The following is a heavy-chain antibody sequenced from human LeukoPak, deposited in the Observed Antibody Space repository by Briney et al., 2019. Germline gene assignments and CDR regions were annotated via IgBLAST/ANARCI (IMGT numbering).Heavy chain of an antibody. CDR3: ARQTGSGLFILP. CDR1: GGSFSGYY. J-gene: IGHJ4*02. CDR2: INHSGST. V-gene: IGHV4-34*01. D-gene: IGHD3/OR15-3a*01. Sequence: SETLSLTCAVYGGSFSGYYWSWIRQPPGKGLEWIGEINHSGSTNYNPSLKSRVTISVDTSKNQFSLKLTSVTAADTAVYYCARQTGSGLFILPGGQGTLVTVSS.